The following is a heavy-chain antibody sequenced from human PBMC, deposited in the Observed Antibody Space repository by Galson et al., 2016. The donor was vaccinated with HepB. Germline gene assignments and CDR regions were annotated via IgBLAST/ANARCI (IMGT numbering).Heavy chain of an antibody. D-gene: IGHD3-10*01. CDR1: GGSFGGYY. CDR3: ARGRHGSGSYSVDY. J-gene: IGHJ4*02. CDR2: SNLRGSP. V-gene: IGHV4-34*01. Sequence: ETLSLTCAVYGGSFGGYYWTWIRQSPGKGLAWIGESNLRGSPTYNPSLKSRTTISVDTSKKQFSLKMTSVTAADTAVYYCARGRHGSGSYSVDYWGQGTLVTVSS.